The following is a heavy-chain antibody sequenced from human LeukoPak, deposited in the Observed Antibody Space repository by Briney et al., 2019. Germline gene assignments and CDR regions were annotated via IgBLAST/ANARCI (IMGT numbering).Heavy chain of an antibody. CDR3: ARGGYYYGSGSYYHFDY. V-gene: IGHV1-24*01. CDR2: FDPEGGET. Sequence: ASVKVSCKVSGYTLTELSMHWVRQAPGKGLEWMGGFDPEGGETIYAQKFQGRVTMTEDTSTDTAYMELSSLRSEDTAVYYCARGGYYYGSGSYYHFDYWGQGTLVTVSS. J-gene: IGHJ4*02. D-gene: IGHD3-10*01. CDR1: GYTLTELS.